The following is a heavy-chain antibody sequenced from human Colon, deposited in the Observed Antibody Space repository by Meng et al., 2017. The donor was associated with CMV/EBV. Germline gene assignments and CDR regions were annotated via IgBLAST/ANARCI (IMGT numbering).Heavy chain of an antibody. D-gene: IGHD6-6*01. CDR1: GFTFSSHS. CDR2: ISSTSNYI. J-gene: IGHJ5*02. Sequence: GGSLRLSCAASGFTFSSHSMNWVRQAPGKGLEWVSSISSTSNYIYYADSVKGRFTISRDSANNSLYLQMTSLRAEDTAVYYCARASQGSSSGWFDPWGQGTLVTVSS. V-gene: IGHV3-21*01. CDR3: ARASQGSSSGWFDP.